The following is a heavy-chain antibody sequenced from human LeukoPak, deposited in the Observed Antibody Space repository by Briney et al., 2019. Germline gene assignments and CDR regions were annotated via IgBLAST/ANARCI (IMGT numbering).Heavy chain of an antibody. D-gene: IGHD3-10*01. Sequence: SETLSLTCTVSGGSISSYYWSWIRQPPGKGLEWIGYIYYSGSTNYNPSLKSRVTISVDTSKNQFSLKLSSVTAADTAVYYCARAGRGSGLYYYYYYGMDVWGQGTTVTVSS. CDR2: IYYSGST. CDR3: ARAGRGSGLYYYYYYGMDV. J-gene: IGHJ6*02. V-gene: IGHV4-59*12. CDR1: GGSISSYY.